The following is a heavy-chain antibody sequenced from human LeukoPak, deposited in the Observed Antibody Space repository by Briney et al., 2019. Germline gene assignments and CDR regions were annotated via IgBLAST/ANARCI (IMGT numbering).Heavy chain of an antibody. Sequence: SETLPLTCTVSGGSISSYYWSWIRQPPGKGLEWIGYIYYSGSTNYNPSLKSRVTISVDTSKNQFSLKLSSVTAADTAVYYCARHKYPGLPYYWGQGTLVTVSS. V-gene: IGHV4-59*08. D-gene: IGHD2-2*01. J-gene: IGHJ4*02. CDR3: ARHKYPGLPYY. CDR1: GGSISSYY. CDR2: IYYSGST.